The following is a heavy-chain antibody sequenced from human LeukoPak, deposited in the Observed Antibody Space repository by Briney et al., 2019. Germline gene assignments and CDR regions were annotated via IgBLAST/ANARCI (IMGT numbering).Heavy chain of an antibody. CDR2: ISTSGSTT. CDR1: GFTFSDYE. D-gene: IGHD3-10*02. J-gene: IGHJ4*02. V-gene: IGHV3-48*03. CDR3: ARGAPHVFDY. Sequence: GGSLRLSCAASGFTFSDYEINWVRQAPGKGLEWISCISTSGSTTYYADSVKGRFTISRDNAKNSLFLQMNTLTAEDTAVYYCARGAPHVFDYWGQGTPVTVSS.